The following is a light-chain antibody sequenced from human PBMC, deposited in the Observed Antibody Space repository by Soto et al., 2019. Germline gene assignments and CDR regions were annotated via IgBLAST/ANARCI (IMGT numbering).Light chain of an antibody. Sequence: QAVVTQEPSLTVSPGGTVTLTCGSNTGAVTSGHYPYWFQQKPGQAPKALIYDTTNKHSWTPARFSGSLLGGKAALTLSGAQPEDEAEYYCLLSHSGARIFGGGTKLTVL. CDR2: DTT. CDR3: LLSHSGARI. CDR1: TGAVTSGHY. V-gene: IGLV7-46*01. J-gene: IGLJ2*01.